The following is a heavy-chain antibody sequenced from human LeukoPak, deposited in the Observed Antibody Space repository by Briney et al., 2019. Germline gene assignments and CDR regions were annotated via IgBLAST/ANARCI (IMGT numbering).Heavy chain of an antibody. J-gene: IGHJ4*02. D-gene: IGHD3-22*01. CDR3: AKDIFQNSGYYFDY. Sequence: SGGSLILSCAASGFTFSSYSMNWVRQAPGKGLEWVSSISSSGGSIYYADSVKGRFTISRDNSKNSLYLQMNSLRTEDTALYYCAKDIFQNSGYYFDYWGQGTLVTVSS. CDR1: GFTFSSYS. CDR2: ISSSGGSI. V-gene: IGHV3-21*04.